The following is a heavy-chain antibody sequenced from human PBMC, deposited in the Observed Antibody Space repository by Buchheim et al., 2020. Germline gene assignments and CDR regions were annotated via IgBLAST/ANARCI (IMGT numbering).Heavy chain of an antibody. CDR1: GGSFSGYY. D-gene: IGHD2/OR15-2a*01. CDR2: INHSGST. Sequence: QVQLQQWGAGLLKPSETLSLTCAVYGGSFSGYYWSWIRQPPGKGLEWIGEINHSGSTNYNPSLKSRVTISVDTSKNQFYLKLSSVTAADTAVYYCARGRSIIVDEVRNGVVDYWGQGTL. CDR3: ARGRSIIVDEVRNGVVDY. J-gene: IGHJ4*02. V-gene: IGHV4-34*01.